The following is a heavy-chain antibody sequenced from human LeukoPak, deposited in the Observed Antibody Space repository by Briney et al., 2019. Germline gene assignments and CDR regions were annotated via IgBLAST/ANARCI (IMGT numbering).Heavy chain of an antibody. D-gene: IGHD2-2*01. V-gene: IGHV3-9*01. CDR1: GFTFDDYA. CDR3: AKSDCSSTSCPTFDY. Sequence: GGSLRLSCAASGFTFDDYAMHWVRQAPGKGLEWVSGISWNSGSIGYADSVKGRFTISRDNAKYSLYLQMNSLRAEDTALYYCAKSDCSSTSCPTFDYWGQGTLVTVSS. CDR2: ISWNSGSI. J-gene: IGHJ4*02.